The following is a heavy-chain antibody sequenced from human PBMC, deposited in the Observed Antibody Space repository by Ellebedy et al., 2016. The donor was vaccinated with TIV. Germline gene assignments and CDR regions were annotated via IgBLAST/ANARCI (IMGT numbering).Heavy chain of an antibody. CDR3: ATDLRYCSNDVCFKRYDAFDI. CDR2: INPSGSST. V-gene: IGHV1-46*04. D-gene: IGHD2-8*01. J-gene: IGHJ3*02. CDR1: EYIFTSYY. Sequence: AASVKVSCKASEYIFTSYYMHWVRQAPGQGLEWMGIINPSGSSTSYAQKLQGRVTMTRDTSTSTVYMELSSLRSEDTAVYYCATDLRYCSNDVCFKRYDAFDIWGQGTMVTVSS.